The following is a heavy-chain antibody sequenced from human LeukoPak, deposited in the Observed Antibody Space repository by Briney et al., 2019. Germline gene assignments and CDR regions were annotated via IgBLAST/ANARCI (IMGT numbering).Heavy chain of an antibody. Sequence: GGSLRLSCAASGFTFTSHSMNWVRQAPGKGLEWISYITSSSSTIYYADSVKGRFTISRDNAKNSLYLQMNSLRDEDTAVYYCARWITGMAFFDHWGQGPLVAVSS. J-gene: IGHJ4*02. CDR3: ARWITGMAFFDH. CDR2: ITSSSSTI. V-gene: IGHV3-48*02. D-gene: IGHD3-16*01. CDR1: GFTFTSHS.